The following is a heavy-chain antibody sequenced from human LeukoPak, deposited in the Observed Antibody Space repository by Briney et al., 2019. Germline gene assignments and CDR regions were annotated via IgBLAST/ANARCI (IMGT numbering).Heavy chain of an antibody. J-gene: IGHJ4*02. CDR2: LSGTGGST. CDR1: GFTFSSYA. Sequence: GGSLRLSCTASGFTFSSYAMNWVRQAPGKGVDWVSGLSGTGGSTYYADSVKGRFTISRDNSKNTLFLQMSSLRAEDTAVYYCAKEARYATSWVDYWGQGTLVTVSS. CDR3: AKEARYATSWVDY. V-gene: IGHV3-23*01. D-gene: IGHD2-2*01.